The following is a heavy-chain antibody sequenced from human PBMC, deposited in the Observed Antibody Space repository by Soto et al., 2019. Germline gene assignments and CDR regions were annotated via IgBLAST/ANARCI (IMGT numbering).Heavy chain of an antibody. Sequence: QITLKESGPPLVKPTQTLTLTCTFSGFSLSTSGVGVGWIRQPPGKALEWLALIYWDDDKLYSPSLKSRLTITTDTSKSQVVLTMTNIAPVDTATYYFALREQWLVFGFDYWGQGTLVTVSS. CDR1: GFSLSTSGVG. CDR3: ALREQWLVFGFDY. D-gene: IGHD6-19*01. CDR2: IYWDDDK. V-gene: IGHV2-5*02. J-gene: IGHJ4*02.